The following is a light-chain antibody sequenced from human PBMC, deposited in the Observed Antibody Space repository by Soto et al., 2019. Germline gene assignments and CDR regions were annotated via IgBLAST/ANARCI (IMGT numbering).Light chain of an antibody. J-gene: IGLJ2*01. CDR2: DVS. CDR1: SSDVGGYNY. V-gene: IGLV2-14*01. Sequence: QSALTQPASVSGSPGQSITISCTGTSSDVGGYNYVSWYQQHPRKAPKLMIYDVSSRPSGVSNRFSGSKSGNTASLTIAGLQAEDEADYYCSSYTSSSTPVVFGGGTKLTVL. CDR3: SSYTSSSTPVV.